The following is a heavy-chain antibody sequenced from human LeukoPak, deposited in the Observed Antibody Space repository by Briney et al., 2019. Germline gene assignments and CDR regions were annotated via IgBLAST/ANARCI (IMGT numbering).Heavy chain of an antibody. Sequence: PGGSLRLSCAASGFTFRTYWMHWVRQVPGKGLVWVSRIKTDGSETVYADNVKGRFTISRDNARNTLYLQMNSLRVEDTAVYYCTRTYYYDSRDYFDYWGQGALVTVSS. D-gene: IGHD3-22*01. V-gene: IGHV3-74*01. CDR1: GFTFRTYW. J-gene: IGHJ4*02. CDR2: IKTDGSET. CDR3: TRTYYYDSRDYFDY.